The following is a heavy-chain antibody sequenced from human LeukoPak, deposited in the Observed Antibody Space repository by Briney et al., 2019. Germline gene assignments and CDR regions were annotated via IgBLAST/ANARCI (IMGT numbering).Heavy chain of an antibody. CDR2: IYGTGST. J-gene: IGHJ4*02. CDR3: ARYDSRGSASTRFDY. Sequence: PSETLSLTCAVYGGSFSGYYWSWIRQPPGKGLEWIGRIYGTGSTSYNPSLMNRVTMSVDTSKNHFSLKLTSVTAADTAVYYCARYDSRGSASTRFDYWGQGILVTISS. CDR1: GGSFSGYY. V-gene: IGHV4-34*10. D-gene: IGHD1-26*01.